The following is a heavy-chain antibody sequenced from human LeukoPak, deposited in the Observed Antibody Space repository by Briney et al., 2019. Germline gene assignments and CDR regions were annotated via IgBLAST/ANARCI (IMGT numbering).Heavy chain of an antibody. V-gene: IGHV3-48*03. J-gene: IGHJ5*02. CDR1: GFTFSSYE. CDR3: ARDERGGFDP. Sequence: GGSLRLSCAASGFTFSSYEMNWVRQAPGKGLEWVSYISSSGSTMYYADSVKGRFTISRDNAKNSLYLQMNSLRAEDTAVYYCARDERGGFDPWGQGTLVTVSS. CDR2: ISSSGSTM. D-gene: IGHD1-1*01.